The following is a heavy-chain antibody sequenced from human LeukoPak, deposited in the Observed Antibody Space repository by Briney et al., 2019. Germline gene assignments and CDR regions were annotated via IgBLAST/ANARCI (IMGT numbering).Heavy chain of an antibody. CDR1: GGSFSGYY. Sequence: PSETLSLTXAVYGGSFSGYYWSWIRQPPGKGLEWIGEINHSGSTNYNPSLKSRVTISVDTSKNQFSLKLSSVTAADTAVYYCVPLGPDSSGVTRDYFDYWGQGTLVTVSS. J-gene: IGHJ4*02. D-gene: IGHD3-22*01. V-gene: IGHV4-34*01. CDR2: INHSGST. CDR3: VPLGPDSSGVTRDYFDY.